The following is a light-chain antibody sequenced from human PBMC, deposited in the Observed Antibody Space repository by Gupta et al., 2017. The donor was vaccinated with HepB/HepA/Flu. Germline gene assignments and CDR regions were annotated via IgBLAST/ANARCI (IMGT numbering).Light chain of an antibody. CDR2: KAS. Sequence: DIQMTQSPSTLSTSVGDRVTITCRASQSIGSWLAWYQQKPGKAPKLLIYKASSLESGVPSRFSGSGSGTEFTLTISSLQTDDFATYYCQQYNTYSFGQGTKVEIK. CDR3: QQYNTYS. CDR1: QSIGSW. J-gene: IGKJ1*01. V-gene: IGKV1-5*03.